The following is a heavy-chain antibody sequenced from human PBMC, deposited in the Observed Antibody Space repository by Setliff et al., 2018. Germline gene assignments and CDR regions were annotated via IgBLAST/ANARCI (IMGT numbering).Heavy chain of an antibody. V-gene: IGHV1-18*01. CDR2: ISAYNGDT. D-gene: IGHD2-15*01. J-gene: IGHJ3*02. CDR3: ARDRRNIVVAVVNAAFDI. CDR1: SSTFSSYG. Sequence: ASVKVSCKASSSTFSSYGISWVRQAPGQGLEWMGWISAYNGDTNYAQNLQGRVTMTTDTSTSTAYMELRSLRSDDTAVYYCARDRRNIVVAVVNAAFDIWGQGTMVTVS.